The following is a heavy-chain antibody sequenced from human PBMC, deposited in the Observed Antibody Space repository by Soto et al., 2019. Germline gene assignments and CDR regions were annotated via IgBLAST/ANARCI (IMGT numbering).Heavy chain of an antibody. CDR3: AKDPKSGIPYYFDY. CDR2: VSGGGGYI. CDR1: GFTFSTYA. D-gene: IGHD6-13*01. Sequence: EVQLLESGGGLVQLGGSLRLSCAASGFTFSTYAMSWVRQAPRKGLEWVSTVSGGGGYIYYADSVKGRFTIARDDSKNMLYLQMNGLRAEDTAVYFCAKDPKSGIPYYFDYWGQGALVAVSS. J-gene: IGHJ4*02. V-gene: IGHV3-23*01.